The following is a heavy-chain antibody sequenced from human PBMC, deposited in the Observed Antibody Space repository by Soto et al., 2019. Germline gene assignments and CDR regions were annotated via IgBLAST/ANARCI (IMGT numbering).Heavy chain of an antibody. CDR2: ISAYNGNT. Sequence: GASVKVSCKASGYTFTSYGISWVRQAPGQGLEWMGWISAYNGNTNYAQKLQGRVTMTTDTSTSTAYMELRSLRSDDTAVYYCARAGGLNYYDTTVDYGGKGTRVPVPS. CDR3: ARAGGLNYYDTTVDY. CDR1: GYTFTSYG. D-gene: IGHD3-22*01. V-gene: IGHV1-18*01. J-gene: IGHJ4*02.